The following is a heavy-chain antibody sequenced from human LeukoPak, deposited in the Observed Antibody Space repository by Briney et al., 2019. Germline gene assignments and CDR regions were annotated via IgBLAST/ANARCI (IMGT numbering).Heavy chain of an antibody. CDR3: ARNNGMDV. CDR2: VNRDGSET. V-gene: IGHV3-7*03. Sequence: AGGSLRLSCAASGFALSSHWMTWVRQVPGRGPEWVANVNRDGSETYYLDCVKGRYTISKDNAKNSLYLQMNSLRAEDTALYHCARNNGMDVWGQGTTVIVSS. J-gene: IGHJ6*02. CDR1: GFALSSHW.